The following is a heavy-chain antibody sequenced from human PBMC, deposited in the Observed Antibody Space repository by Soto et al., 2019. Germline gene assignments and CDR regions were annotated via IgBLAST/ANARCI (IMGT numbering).Heavy chain of an antibody. CDR3: ARGSPYCTNGVCNNWFDP. CDR1: GGTFSSYA. V-gene: IGHV1-69*13. Sequence: SVKVSCKASGGTFSSYAISWVRQAPGQGLEWMGGIIPIFGTANYAQKFQGRVTITADESTSTAYMELSSLRSEDTAVYYCARGSPYCTNGVCNNWFDPWGQGTLVTVSS. D-gene: IGHD2-8*01. CDR2: IIPIFGTA. J-gene: IGHJ5*02.